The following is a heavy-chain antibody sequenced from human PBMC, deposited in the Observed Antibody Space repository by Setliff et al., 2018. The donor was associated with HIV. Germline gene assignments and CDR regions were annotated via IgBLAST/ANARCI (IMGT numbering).Heavy chain of an antibody. CDR3: ARTRLVDTAIRYHYDGLDV. CDR2: IYSSGTT. Sequence: SETLSLTCSVSGGSINNYYWIWIRQPAGKGLEWIGHIYSSGTTNYNPSLKSRVTMSVDTSKNQFSLRLSSVTAADTGVYYCARTRLVDTAIRYHYDGLDVWGQGTTVTVSS. V-gene: IGHV4-4*07. CDR1: GGSINNYY. J-gene: IGHJ6*02. D-gene: IGHD5-18*01.